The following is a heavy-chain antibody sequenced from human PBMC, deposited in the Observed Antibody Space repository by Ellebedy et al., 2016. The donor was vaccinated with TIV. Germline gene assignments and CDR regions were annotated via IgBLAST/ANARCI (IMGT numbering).Heavy chain of an antibody. CDR1: GYTFTNHY. CDR3: ATVSGKYYFDS. Sequence: ASVKVSXKASGYTFTNHYINWVRQVTGQGPEWMGWVSPNSGNTAYAHKFQGRVTMTRDTSISTVYMELSSLTAEDTAVYYCATVSGKYYFDSWGQGTLVTVSS. D-gene: IGHD2-8*01. J-gene: IGHJ4*02. V-gene: IGHV1-8*01. CDR2: VSPNSGNT.